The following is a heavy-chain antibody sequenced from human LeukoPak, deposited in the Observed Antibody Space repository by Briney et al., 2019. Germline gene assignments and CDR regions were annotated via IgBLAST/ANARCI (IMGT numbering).Heavy chain of an antibody. D-gene: IGHD2-2*01. CDR2: ISLAGGGE. CDR1: RVSPSVYT. J-gene: IGHJ6*03. CDR3: AIITILHVAVRPGADYRDV. Sequence: SPRLSCAPSRVSPSVYTMDSVCDSPRERLECLSLISLAGGGEIYAGSVRGRFSISRDNAKNTLYLQMNGLRAEDTAVYYCAIITILHVAVRPGADYRDVWGKGTLVTVSS. V-gene: IGHV3-30*17.